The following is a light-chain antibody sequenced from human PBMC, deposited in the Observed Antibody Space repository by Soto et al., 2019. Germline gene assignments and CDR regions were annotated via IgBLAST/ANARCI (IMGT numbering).Light chain of an antibody. CDR3: AAWDDSLNGPV. CDR1: SSNIGSNT. V-gene: IGLV1-44*01. Sequence: QSVLTQPPSASGTPGQRVTISCSGSSSNIGSNTVHWYQQLPGTAPKLLIYSNNQRPSGVPDRFSGSKSGTSASLAISGLQSEDEADYYCAAWDDSLNGPVFGGGTKLTV. CDR2: SNN. J-gene: IGLJ2*01.